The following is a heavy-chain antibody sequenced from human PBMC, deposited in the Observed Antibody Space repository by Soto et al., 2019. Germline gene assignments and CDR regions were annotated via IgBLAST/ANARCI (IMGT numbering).Heavy chain of an antibody. V-gene: IGHV1-69*12. CDR1: GGTFSTDS. Sequence: QVQLVQSGAEVKKPGSSVKVSCKASGGTFSTDSISWVRQAPGQGLEWMGGIIPMFGTANNAQKFQDRVTITADESTSTAYMELSSLRSEDTAVYFCAREIDGYYGMDVWGQGTTVTVAS. CDR2: IIPMFGTA. CDR3: AREIDGYYGMDV. J-gene: IGHJ6*02.